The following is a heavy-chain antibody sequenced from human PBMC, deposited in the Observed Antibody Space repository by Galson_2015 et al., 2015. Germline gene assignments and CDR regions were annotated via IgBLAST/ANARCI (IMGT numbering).Heavy chain of an antibody. V-gene: IGHV3-21*01. CDR2: ISSGSTYI. D-gene: IGHD3-10*01. CDR3: ARHMVQVYYYYYMDV. CDR1: GFTFSSYG. Sequence: SLRLSCAASGFTFSSYGMNWVRQAPGKGLEWVSSISSGSTYINYADSVKGRFTISRDNAKNSLYLQMNSLRAEDTAVYFCARHMVQVYYYYYMDVWGKGTTVTVSS. J-gene: IGHJ6*03.